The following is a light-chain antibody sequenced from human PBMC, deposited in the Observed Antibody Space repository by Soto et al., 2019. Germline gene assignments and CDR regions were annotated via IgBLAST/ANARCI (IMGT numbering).Light chain of an antibody. V-gene: IGKV3-20*01. CDR3: QQYGSSPSYT. CDR2: GAS. J-gene: IGKJ2*01. Sequence: EIVLTQSPGTLSLSPGERATLSCMASQSVSSSYLAWYQQKPGQAPRLLIYGASSRATGIPDRFSGSGSGTDFTLTISRLEPEDFAVYYCQQYGSSPSYTFGQGTKLEIK. CDR1: QSVSSSY.